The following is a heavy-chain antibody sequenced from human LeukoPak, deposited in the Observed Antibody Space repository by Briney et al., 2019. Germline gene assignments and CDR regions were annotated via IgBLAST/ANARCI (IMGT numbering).Heavy chain of an antibody. Sequence: PSETLSLTCTVSGGSISSYYWSWIRQPPGKGLEWIGYIYYSGSTNYNPSLKSRVTISVDTSKNQFSLKLSSVTAADTAVYYCARGLPYYYGSGSYSDALDIWGQGTMVTVSS. CDR2: IYYSGST. V-gene: IGHV4-59*01. CDR1: GGSISSYY. J-gene: IGHJ3*02. D-gene: IGHD3-10*01. CDR3: ARGLPYYYGSGSYSDALDI.